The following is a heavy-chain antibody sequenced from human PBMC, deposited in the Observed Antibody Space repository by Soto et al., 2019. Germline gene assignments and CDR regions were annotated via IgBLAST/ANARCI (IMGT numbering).Heavy chain of an antibody. J-gene: IGHJ6*02. D-gene: IGHD3-3*01. Sequence: VKVSCKASGYTFTSYGISWVRQAPGQGLEWMGWISAYNGNTNYAQKLQGRVTMTTDTSTSTAYMELRSLRSDDTAVYYCARFLGYDFWSGSPYYYGMDVWGQGTTVTVSS. V-gene: IGHV1-18*04. CDR1: GYTFTSYG. CDR3: ARFLGYDFWSGSPYYYGMDV. CDR2: ISAYNGNT.